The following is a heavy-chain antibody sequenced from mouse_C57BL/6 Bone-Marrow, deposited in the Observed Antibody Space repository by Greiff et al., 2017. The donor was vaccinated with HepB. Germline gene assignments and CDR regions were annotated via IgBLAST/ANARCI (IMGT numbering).Heavy chain of an antibody. D-gene: IGHD1-1*01. CDR3: TREGGYYGSRDAMDY. Sequence: DVKLVESGEGLVKPGGSLKLSCAASGFTFSSYAMSWVRQTPEKRLEWVAYISSGGDYIYYADTVKGRFTISRDNARNTLYLQMSSLKSEDTAMYYCTREGGYYGSRDAMDYWGQGTSVTVSS. V-gene: IGHV5-9-1*02. J-gene: IGHJ4*01. CDR1: GFTFSSYA. CDR2: ISSGGDYI.